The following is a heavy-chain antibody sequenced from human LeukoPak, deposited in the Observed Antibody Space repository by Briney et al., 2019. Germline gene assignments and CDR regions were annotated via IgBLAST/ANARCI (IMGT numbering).Heavy chain of an antibody. Sequence: SETLSLTCTVSGGSIRMYYWSWIRQPPGKGLEWIGYIYYSGSTNYNPSLKSRVTISVDTSKNQFSLKLSSVTAADTAVYYCARLWRDGYNSRDYWGQGTLVTVSS. CDR3: ARLWRDGYNSRDY. J-gene: IGHJ4*02. CDR2: IYYSGST. D-gene: IGHD5-24*01. V-gene: IGHV4-59*08. CDR1: GGSIRMYY.